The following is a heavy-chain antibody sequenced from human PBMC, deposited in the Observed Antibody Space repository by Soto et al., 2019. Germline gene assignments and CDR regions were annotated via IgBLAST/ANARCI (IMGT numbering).Heavy chain of an antibody. Sequence: QMQLVQSGPEVKKPGTSVKVSCKASGFTFTSSAMHWVRQARGQRLEWIGWIVVNSGNTNYAQKFQERVTITRDMSTSTAYMELRSLRSEDTAVYYCAADWHYGSGSYYAYYYGMDVWGQGTTVTVSS. CDR3: AADWHYGSGSYYAYYYGMDV. CDR1: GFTFTSSA. D-gene: IGHD3-10*01. V-gene: IGHV1-58*02. CDR2: IVVNSGNT. J-gene: IGHJ6*02.